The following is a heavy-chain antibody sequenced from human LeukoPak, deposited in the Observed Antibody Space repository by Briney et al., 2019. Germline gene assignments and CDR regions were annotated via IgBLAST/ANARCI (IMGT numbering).Heavy chain of an antibody. V-gene: IGHV1-69*05. D-gene: IGHD1-26*01. CDR3: AREGMVAQNYFDY. CDR2: IIPIFGTA. Sequence: SVKVSCKASGGTFSSYAISWVRQAPGQGLEWMGRIIPIFGTANYAQKFQGRVTITTDESTSTAYMELSSLRSQDTAVYYCAREGMVAQNYFDYWGQGTLVTVSS. J-gene: IGHJ4*02. CDR1: GGTFSSYA.